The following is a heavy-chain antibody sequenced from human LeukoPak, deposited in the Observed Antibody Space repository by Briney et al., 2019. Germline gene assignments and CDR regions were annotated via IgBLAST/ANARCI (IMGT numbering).Heavy chain of an antibody. V-gene: IGHV4-39*01. CDR3: ARGPYCSGGSCYPPYYCYYYMDV. J-gene: IGHJ6*03. Sequence: NPSETLSLTCTVSGGSISSSGYYWGWIRQPPGKGLEWIGSLYYSGSTYYDPSLKSRVTISVDTSKNQFSLKLSSVTAADTAVYYCARGPYCSGGSCYPPYYCYYYMDVWGKGTTVTVSS. CDR2: LYYSGST. CDR1: GGSISSSGYY. D-gene: IGHD2-15*01.